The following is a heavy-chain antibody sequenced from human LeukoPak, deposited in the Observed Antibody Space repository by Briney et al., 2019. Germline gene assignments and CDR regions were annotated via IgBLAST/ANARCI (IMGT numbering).Heavy chain of an antibody. J-gene: IGHJ5*02. CDR2: MSSEESST. CDR3: TRNPDGRNWFDP. D-gene: IGHD1-14*01. Sequence: GGSLRLSCAASGFTFSHHWMRGVRQARGKGGVWVSHMSSEESSTTYADSVKGRFTISRDNRENTLYLQMNSLRVEDTAMYYCTRNPDGRNWFDPWAREPWSPSP. V-gene: IGHV3-74*01. CDR1: GFTFSHHW.